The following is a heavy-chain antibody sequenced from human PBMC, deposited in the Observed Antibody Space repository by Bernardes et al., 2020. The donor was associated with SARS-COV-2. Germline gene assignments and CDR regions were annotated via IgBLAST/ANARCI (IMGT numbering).Heavy chain of an antibody. D-gene: IGHD3-22*01. V-gene: IGHV4-39*01. J-gene: IGHJ5*02. CDR1: GGSISSSSYY. CDR3: ARQRGSITMIVVVQNWFDP. CDR2: IYYSGST. Sequence: ENLSPTCTVSGGSISSSSYYWGWLRQPPGKGLEWIGRIYYSGSTYYNPSLKSRVTISVDTSKNQFSLKLSSVTAADTAVYYCARQRGSITMIVVVQNWFDPWGQGTLVTVSS.